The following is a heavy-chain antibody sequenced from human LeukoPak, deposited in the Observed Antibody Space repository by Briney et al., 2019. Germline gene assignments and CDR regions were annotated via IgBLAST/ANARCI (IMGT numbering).Heavy chain of an antibody. CDR1: GGTFSSYA. CDR2: IIPIFGTA. J-gene: IGHJ5*02. D-gene: IGHD6-19*01. V-gene: IGHV1-69*01. CDR3: ARDWGDFPGIAVACWFDP. Sequence: GASVKVSCKASGGTFSSYAISWVRQAPGQGLEWMGGIIPIFGTANYAQKFQGRVTITADESTSTAYMELSSLRSEDTAVYYCARDWGDFPGIAVACWFDPWGQGTLVTVSS.